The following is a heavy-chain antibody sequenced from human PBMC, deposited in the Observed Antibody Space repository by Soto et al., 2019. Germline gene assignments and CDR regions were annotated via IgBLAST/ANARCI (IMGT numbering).Heavy chain of an antibody. D-gene: IGHD5-12*01. Sequence: GGSLRLACAASGFTFSSYGMHWVRQAPGKGLEWVAVISYDGSNKYYADSVKGRFTIPRDNSKNTLYLQMNSLRAEDTAVYYCAKQGGDGYNNNYYFDYWGQGTLVTVSS. CDR2: ISYDGSNK. CDR1: GFTFSSYG. V-gene: IGHV3-30*18. J-gene: IGHJ4*02. CDR3: AKQGGDGYNNNYYFDY.